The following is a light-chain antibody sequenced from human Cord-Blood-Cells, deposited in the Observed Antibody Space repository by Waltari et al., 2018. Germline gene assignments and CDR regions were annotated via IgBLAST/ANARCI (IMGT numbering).Light chain of an antibody. CDR2: GAS. Sequence: EIVLTQSPGTLSLSPGERATLPCRASQSVSSSYLAWYQQKPGQATRLLIYGASSRATGIPDRFSGSGSGTDFTLTINRLEPEDFAVYYCQQYGSSPLTFGQGTKLEIK. V-gene: IGKV3-20*01. CDR3: QQYGSSPLT. CDR1: QSVSSSY. J-gene: IGKJ2*01.